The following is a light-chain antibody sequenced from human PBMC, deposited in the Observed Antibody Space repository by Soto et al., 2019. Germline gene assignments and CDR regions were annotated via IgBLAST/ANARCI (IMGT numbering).Light chain of an antibody. V-gene: IGLV2-14*01. CDR3: SSYTSSSTLGV. CDR1: SSDVGGYNY. J-gene: IGLJ2*01. Sequence: QSVLTQPASVSGSPRQSITISCTGTSSDVGGYNYVSWYQQHPGKAPKLMIYEVSSRPSGVSNRFSGSKSGNTASLIISGLQAEDEADYYCSSYTSSSTLGVFGGGTQLTVL. CDR2: EVS.